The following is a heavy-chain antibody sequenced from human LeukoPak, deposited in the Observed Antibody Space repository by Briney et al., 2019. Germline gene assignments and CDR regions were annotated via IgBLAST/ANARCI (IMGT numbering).Heavy chain of an antibody. D-gene: IGHD3-10*01. V-gene: IGHV3-23*01. Sequence: GGSLRLSCAVSGITLSNYGMSWVRQAPGKGLEWVAGISDSGGRTKYADSVKGRFTISRDNPKNTLYLQMNSLRAEDTAVYFCAKRGVVIRVILVGFHYEAYYFDSWGQGALVTVSS. CDR1: GITLSNYG. J-gene: IGHJ4*02. CDR2: ISDSGGRT. CDR3: AKRGVVIRVILVGFHYEAYYFDS.